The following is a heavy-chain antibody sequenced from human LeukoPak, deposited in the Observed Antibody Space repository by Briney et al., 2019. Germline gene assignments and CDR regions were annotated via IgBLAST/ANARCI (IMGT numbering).Heavy chain of an antibody. CDR1: GGSISSGSYY. CDR3: ARAGSGGYLDY. J-gene: IGHJ4*02. D-gene: IGHD2-15*01. CDR2: IYTSGST. V-gene: IGHV4-61*02. Sequence: SETLSLTCTVSGGSISSGSYYWSWIRQPAGKGLEWIGRIYTSGSTNYNPSLKSRVTISVDRSKNQFSLKLSSVTAADTAVYYCARAGSGGYLDYWGQGTLVTVSS.